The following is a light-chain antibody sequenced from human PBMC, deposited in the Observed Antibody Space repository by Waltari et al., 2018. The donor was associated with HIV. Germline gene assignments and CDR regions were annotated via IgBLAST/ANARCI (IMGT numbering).Light chain of an antibody. CDR2: DVS. J-gene: IGLJ3*02. CDR3: SSYTSINTWV. V-gene: IGLV2-14*03. Sequence: QSALTQPASVSGSPGQSITISCTGTSSDVGGYNYVSWYQQHPGKAPKLMIFDVSNRPSGVSNRFSGSKSGNTASLTTSGLQAEDEADYYCSSYTSINTWVFGTGTKLTVL. CDR1: SSDVGGYNY.